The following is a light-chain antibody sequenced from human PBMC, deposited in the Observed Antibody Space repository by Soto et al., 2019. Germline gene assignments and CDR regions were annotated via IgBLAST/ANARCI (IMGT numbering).Light chain of an antibody. CDR3: QVWDTTINHVL. J-gene: IGLJ2*01. CDR1: RIGTES. CDR2: DDS. Sequence: SYELTQPPSVSVAPGQTARITCGGNRIGTESVHWYQQKPGQAPVLVVYDDSDRPSGIPERFSGSNSGNTATLTLSRVEAGDEADYYCQVWDTTINHVLFGGGTQVTVL. V-gene: IGLV3-21*02.